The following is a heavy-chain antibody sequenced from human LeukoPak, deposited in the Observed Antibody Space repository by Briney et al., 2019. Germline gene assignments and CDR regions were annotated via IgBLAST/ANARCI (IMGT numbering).Heavy chain of an antibody. J-gene: IGHJ4*02. V-gene: IGHV3-53*04. CDR1: GFTFSSYA. Sequence: GGSLRLSCAASGFTFSSYAMSWVRQAPGKGLEWVSVIYSGGSTYYADSVKGRFTISRHNSKNTLYLQMNSLRAEDTAVYYCARDRLHDSSGYYSDYWGQGTLVTVSS. CDR2: IYSGGST. D-gene: IGHD3-22*01. CDR3: ARDRLHDSSGYYSDY.